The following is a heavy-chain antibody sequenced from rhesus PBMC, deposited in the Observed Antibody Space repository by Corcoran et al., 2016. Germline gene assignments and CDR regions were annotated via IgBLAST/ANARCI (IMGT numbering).Heavy chain of an antibody. J-gene: IGHJ4*01. Sequence: QLQLQESGPGLVKPSETLSVTCAVSGGSISSSYWSWIRQAPGKGLEWIGYIYGSGSSTNYNPSLKSRVTISKDASKNQFSLKLSSVTAADTAVYYCARYSYGYVPDYWGQGVLVTVSS. D-gene: IGHD5-36*01. V-gene: IGHV4-169*01. CDR3: ARYSYGYVPDY. CDR2: IYGSGSST. CDR1: GGSISSSY.